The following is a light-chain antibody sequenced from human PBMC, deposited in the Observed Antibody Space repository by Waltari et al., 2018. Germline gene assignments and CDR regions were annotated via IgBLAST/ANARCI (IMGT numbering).Light chain of an antibody. J-gene: IGKJ1*01. CDR1: QSIGRS. CDR2: GTS. CDR3: QHYVSLPVT. Sequence: EIVLTQSPGTLSLSRGERATLSCRASQSIGRSLAWYQQKPGQPPRLLIYGTSNRATGIPDRFSGGGSATDFSLTISRLEPEDVAMYYCQHYVSLPVTFGQGTKVEIK. V-gene: IGKV3-20*01.